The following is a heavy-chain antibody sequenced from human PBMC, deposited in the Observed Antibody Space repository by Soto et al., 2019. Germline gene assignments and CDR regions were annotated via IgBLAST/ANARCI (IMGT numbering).Heavy chain of an antibody. D-gene: IGHD6-19*01. CDR2: ISAYNGNT. Sequence: AASVKVSCKASGYTFTSYGISWVRQAPGQGLEWMGWISAYNGNTNYAQKLQGRVTMTTDTSTSTAYMELRSLRSDDTAVYCCARVRIAVAGPTPYYYYGMDVWGQGTTVTVSS. V-gene: IGHV1-18*04. CDR3: ARVRIAVAGPTPYYYYGMDV. CDR1: GYTFTSYG. J-gene: IGHJ6*02.